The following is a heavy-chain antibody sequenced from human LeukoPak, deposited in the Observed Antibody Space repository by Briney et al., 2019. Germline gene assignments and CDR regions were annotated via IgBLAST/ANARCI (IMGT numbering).Heavy chain of an antibody. J-gene: IGHJ5*02. CDR2: IYYSGST. V-gene: IGHV4-39*01. D-gene: IGHD3-16*02. CDR1: GGSISSSSYY. CDR3: ARWAISLGELSQSFDP. Sequence: SETLSLTCTVSGGSISSSSYYWGWIRQPPGKGLEWIESIYYSGSTYYNPSLKSRVTISVDTSKNQFSLKLSSVTAADTAVYYCARWAISLGELSQSFDPWGQGTLVTVSS.